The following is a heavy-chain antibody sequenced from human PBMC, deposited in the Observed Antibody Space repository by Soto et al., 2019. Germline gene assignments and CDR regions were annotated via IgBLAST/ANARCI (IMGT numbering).Heavy chain of an antibody. CDR2: ISGSGIDI. V-gene: IGHV3-21*01. D-gene: IGHD4-4*01. J-gene: IGHJ4*01. Sequence: RGSLSLSCAASGFAFYYYNMNWVRQAPGRGLEWVSSISGSGIDIHFTDSVKGRFTISRDNAKTSLYLQMDSLRPEDTAIYYCEREGVTNYTDYYFDLWGHGALATVSS. CDR3: EREGVTNYTDYYFDL. CDR1: GFAFYYYN.